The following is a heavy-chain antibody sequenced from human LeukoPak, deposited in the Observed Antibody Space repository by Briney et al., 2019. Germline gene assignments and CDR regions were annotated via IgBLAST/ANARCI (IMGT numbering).Heavy chain of an antibody. Sequence: GGSLRLSCAASGFTFSSYSMNWVRQAPGKGLEWVSSISSSSYIYYADSVKGRFTISRDNAKNSLYLQMNSPRAEDTAVYYCARDSGYDAFNIWGQGTMVTVSS. J-gene: IGHJ3*02. CDR2: ISSSSYI. D-gene: IGHD3-22*01. CDR1: GFTFSSYS. CDR3: ARDSGYDAFNI. V-gene: IGHV3-21*01.